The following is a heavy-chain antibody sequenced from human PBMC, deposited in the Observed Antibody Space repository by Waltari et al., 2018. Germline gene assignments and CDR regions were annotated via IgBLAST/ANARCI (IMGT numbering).Heavy chain of an antibody. D-gene: IGHD2-15*01. Sequence: QVQLQQWGAGLLKPSETLSLTCAVYGGSFSGYYWSWIRQPPGKGLEWIGEINHSGSTNYNPSLKSRVTISVDTSKNQFSLKLSSVTAADTAVYYCARGPLLVVTVPGYFDYWGQGTLVTVSS. J-gene: IGHJ4*02. CDR3: ARGPLLVVTVPGYFDY. CDR2: INHSGST. V-gene: IGHV4-34*01. CDR1: GGSFSGYY.